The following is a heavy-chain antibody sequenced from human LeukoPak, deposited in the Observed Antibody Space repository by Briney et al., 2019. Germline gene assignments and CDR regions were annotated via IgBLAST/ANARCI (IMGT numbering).Heavy chain of an antibody. CDR1: GYSFTDYA. CDR2: INAANGST. CDR3: AGTYYYDSSGYYPAFDY. D-gene: IGHD3-22*01. J-gene: IGHJ4*02. V-gene: IGHV1-3*01. Sequence: ASVKVSCKASGYSFTDYAMHWVRQAPGQRLEWMGWINAANGSTKYSQKFQGRLTITRDTSASRAYMELSGLRSEDTAVYYCAGTYYYDSSGYYPAFDYWGQGTLVTVSS.